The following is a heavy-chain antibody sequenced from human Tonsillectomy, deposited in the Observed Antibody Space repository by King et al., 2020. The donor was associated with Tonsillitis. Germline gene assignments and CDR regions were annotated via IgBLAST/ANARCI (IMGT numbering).Heavy chain of an antibody. J-gene: IGHJ4*02. CDR2: IRSKAYGGTT. Sequence: VQLVESGGGLVQPGRSLRLSCTASGFTFGDYAMSWFRQAPGKGLEWVGFIRSKAYGGTTEYAASVKGRFTISRDDSKSIAYLQINSLKTEDTAVYYCSRYXXXGGYPPYDYWGQGXLVTVSS. D-gene: IGHD3-22*01. CDR3: SRYXXXGGYPPYDY. V-gene: IGHV3-49*03. CDR1: GFTFGDYA.